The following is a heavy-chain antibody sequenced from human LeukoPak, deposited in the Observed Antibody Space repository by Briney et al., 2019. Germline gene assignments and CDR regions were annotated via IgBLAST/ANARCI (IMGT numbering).Heavy chain of an antibody. J-gene: IGHJ4*02. D-gene: IGHD6-19*01. CDR2: ISGSGGST. V-gene: IGHV3-23*01. CDR3: AKDPDSSGWLVDY. CDR1: GFTFSSYA. Sequence: GGSLRLSCAASGFTFSSYAMGWVRQAPGKGLEWVSAISGSGGSTYYVDSVKGRFTISRDNSKNTLYLQMNSLRAEDTAVYYCAKDPDSSGWLVDYWGQGTLVTVSS.